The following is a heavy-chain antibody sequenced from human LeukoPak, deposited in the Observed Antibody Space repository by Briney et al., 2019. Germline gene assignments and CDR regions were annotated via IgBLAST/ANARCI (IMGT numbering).Heavy chain of an antibody. Sequence: GGSLRLSCAASGFTFSSYWMHWVRQAPGKGLVWVSRINTDGSSTSYADSVKGRFTISRDNAKNTLYLQMNSLRAEDTAVYYCARDPLTTGTTFDYWGQGTLVTVSS. D-gene: IGHD1-1*01. CDR2: INTDGSST. V-gene: IGHV3-74*01. CDR3: ARDPLTTGTTFDY. CDR1: GFTFSSYW. J-gene: IGHJ4*02.